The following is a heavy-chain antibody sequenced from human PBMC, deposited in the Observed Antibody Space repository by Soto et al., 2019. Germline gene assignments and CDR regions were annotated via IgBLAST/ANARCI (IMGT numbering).Heavy chain of an antibody. J-gene: IGHJ4*02. CDR2: IYYSGST. Sequence: SETLSLTCTVSGGSISSYYWSWIRQPPGKGLEWIGYIYYSGSTNYNPSLKSRVTISVDTSKNQFSLKLSSVTAADTAVYYCARGEEDVDIVATTRGYFEYWGQGPLVSVPQ. CDR3: ARGEEDVDIVATTRGYFEY. CDR1: GGSISSYY. V-gene: IGHV4-59*01. D-gene: IGHD5-12*01.